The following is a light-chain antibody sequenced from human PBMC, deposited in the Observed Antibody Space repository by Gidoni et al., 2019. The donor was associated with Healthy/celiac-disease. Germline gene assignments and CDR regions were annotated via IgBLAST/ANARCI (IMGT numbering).Light chain of an antibody. V-gene: IGKV1-27*01. CDR3: QKYNSAPWT. CDR1: QGISNY. CDR2: AAS. Sequence: DIHITQSPSSLSASVGDRVTITCRASQGISNYLAWYQQKPGKVPKLLIYAASTLKSGVPSRFSGSGSGTDFTLTISSLQPEDVATYYCQKYNSAPWTFGQGTKVEIK. J-gene: IGKJ1*01.